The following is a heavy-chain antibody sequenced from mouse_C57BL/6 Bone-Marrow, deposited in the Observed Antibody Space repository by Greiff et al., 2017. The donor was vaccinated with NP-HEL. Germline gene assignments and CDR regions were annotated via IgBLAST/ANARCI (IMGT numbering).Heavy chain of an antibody. V-gene: IGHV14-4*01. CDR1: GFNIKDDY. CDR3: TALTTVGGMDY. CDR2: IDPENGDT. J-gene: IGHJ4*01. D-gene: IGHD1-1*01. Sequence: EVQLQQSGAELVRPGASVKLSCTASGFNIKDDYMHWVKQRPEQGLAWIGWIDPENGDTDYASKFQGKATITANTSSNTAYLQLSSLTSEDTAVYYCTALTTVGGMDYWGQGTSVTVSS.